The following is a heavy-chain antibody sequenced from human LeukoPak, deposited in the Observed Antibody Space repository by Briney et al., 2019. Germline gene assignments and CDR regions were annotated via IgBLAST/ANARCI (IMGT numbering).Heavy chain of an antibody. CDR3: AGRPRRYGGNSGFDY. CDR2: IYYSGST. CDR1: GGSISSSSYY. Sequence: PSETLSLTCTVSGGSISSSSYYWGWIRQPPGKGLEWIGSIYYSGSTYYNPSLKSRVTISVDTSKNQFSLKLSSVTAADTAVYYCAGRPRRYGGNSGFDYWGQGTLVTVSS. D-gene: IGHD4-23*01. V-gene: IGHV4-39*01. J-gene: IGHJ4*02.